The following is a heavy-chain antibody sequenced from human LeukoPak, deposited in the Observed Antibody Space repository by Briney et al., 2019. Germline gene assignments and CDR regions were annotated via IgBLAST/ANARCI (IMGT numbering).Heavy chain of an antibody. J-gene: IGHJ4*02. Sequence: GGSLRLSCAASGFTFRSFVMHWVRQAPGKGLEWVAAISYEDGSNKYYADSVKGRFTISRDNSKYTVYLEMNSLRAEDTAVYYCAKDSKIPQQPLDYWGQGTLVTVSS. V-gene: IGHV3-30*04. D-gene: IGHD6-13*01. CDR2: ISYEDGSNK. CDR1: GFTFRSFV. CDR3: AKDSKIPQQPLDY.